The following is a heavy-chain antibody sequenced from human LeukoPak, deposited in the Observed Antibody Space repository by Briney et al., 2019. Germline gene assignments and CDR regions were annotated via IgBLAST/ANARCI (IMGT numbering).Heavy chain of an antibody. Sequence: SETLSLTCTVSGGSISSGSYYWSWIRQPAGKGLEWIGRIYTSGSTNYNPSLKSRVTISVDTSKNQFSLKLSSVTAADTAVYYCAREVQPNRLDYWGQGTLVTVSS. CDR3: AREVQPNRLDY. J-gene: IGHJ4*02. CDR1: GGSISSGSYY. D-gene: IGHD1-14*01. CDR2: IYTSGST. V-gene: IGHV4-61*02.